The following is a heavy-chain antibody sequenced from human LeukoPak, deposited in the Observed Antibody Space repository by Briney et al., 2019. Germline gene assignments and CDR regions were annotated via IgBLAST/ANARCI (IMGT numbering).Heavy chain of an antibody. CDR1: GFTVSSNY. D-gene: IGHD3-16*01. Sequence: GGSLRLSCAASGFTVSSNYMSWVRQAPGKGLEWVSAISGSGGNTYYADSVKGRFTISRDNAKNSLYLQMNSLRAEDTAVYYCARDMITFGGAFDYWGQGTLVTFSS. J-gene: IGHJ4*02. CDR2: ISGSGGNT. CDR3: ARDMITFGGAFDY. V-gene: IGHV3-11*01.